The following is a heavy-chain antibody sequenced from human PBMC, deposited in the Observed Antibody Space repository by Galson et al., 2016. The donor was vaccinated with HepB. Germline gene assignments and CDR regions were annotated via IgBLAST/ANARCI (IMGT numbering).Heavy chain of an antibody. J-gene: IGHJ6*02. CDR1: GGSFRSYA. D-gene: IGHD2-2*01. CDR2: ILPIVGTA. V-gene: IGHV1-69*13. Sequence: SVKVSCKASGGSFRSYAISWVRQAPGQGLEWMGGILPIVGTANYTQKFPGRVTITADESTSTAYMELSSLRSEDTAVYYCARFCSSKRCLLWGGQSYYSYYAMDVWGQGTTVTVSS. CDR3: ARFCSSKRCLLWGGQSYYSYYAMDV.